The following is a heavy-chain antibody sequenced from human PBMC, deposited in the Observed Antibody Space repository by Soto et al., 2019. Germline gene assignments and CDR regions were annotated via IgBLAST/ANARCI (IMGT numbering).Heavy chain of an antibody. Sequence: GGSLRLSCAASGFTFSSYSMNWVRQAPGKGLEWVSSISSSSSYIYYADSVKGRFTISRDNAKNSLYLQMNSLRAEDTAVYYCATEVDTAMVRAFDYWGQGTLVTVSS. CDR1: GFTFSSYS. CDR3: ATEVDTAMVRAFDY. CDR2: ISSSSSYI. J-gene: IGHJ4*02. V-gene: IGHV3-21*01. D-gene: IGHD5-18*01.